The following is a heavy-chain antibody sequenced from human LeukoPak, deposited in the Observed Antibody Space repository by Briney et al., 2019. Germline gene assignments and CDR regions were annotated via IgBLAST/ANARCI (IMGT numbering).Heavy chain of an antibody. CDR1: GGSISSSSYY. CDR2: IYYSGST. Sequence: SETLSLTCTVSGGSISSSSYYWGWIRQPPGKGLEWIGSIYYSGSTYYNPSLKSRVTISVDTSKNQFSLKLSSVTAADTAVYYCARGGRGTSRHGDWFDPWGQGTLVTVSS. CDR3: ARGGRGTSRHGDWFDP. V-gene: IGHV4-39*01. J-gene: IGHJ5*02. D-gene: IGHD2-2*01.